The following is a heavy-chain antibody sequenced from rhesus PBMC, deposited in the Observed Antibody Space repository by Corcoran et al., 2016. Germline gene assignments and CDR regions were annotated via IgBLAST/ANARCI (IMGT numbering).Heavy chain of an antibody. CDR3: AREGTGTAGTFDY. D-gene: IGHD5-24*01. Sequence: QVQLQESGPGLVKPSETLSLTCAVSGYSISSGYGWSWIRQPPGKGLEWIGYIVGSSGSTNYNPSRQSRVTISKDTSKNQFSLKLSSVTAADTAVYYCAREGTGTAGTFDYWGQGVLVTVSS. V-gene: IGHV4-127*01. CDR1: GYSISSGYG. CDR2: IVGSSGST. J-gene: IGHJ4*01.